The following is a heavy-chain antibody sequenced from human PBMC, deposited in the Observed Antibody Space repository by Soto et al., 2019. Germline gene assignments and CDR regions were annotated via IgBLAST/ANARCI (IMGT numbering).Heavy chain of an antibody. V-gene: IGHV2-5*02. Sequence: SVPTLVKPTQTLTLTCTFSGFSLSTSGVGVGWIRQPPGKALEWLALIYWDDDKRYSPSLKSRLTITKDTSKNQVVLTMTNMDPVDTATYYCAHLKAPPVSYDYIWGSYRPQYYFDYWGQGTLVTVSS. J-gene: IGHJ4*02. D-gene: IGHD3-16*02. CDR1: GFSLSTSGVG. CDR3: AHLKAPPVSYDYIWGSYRPQYYFDY. CDR2: IYWDDDK.